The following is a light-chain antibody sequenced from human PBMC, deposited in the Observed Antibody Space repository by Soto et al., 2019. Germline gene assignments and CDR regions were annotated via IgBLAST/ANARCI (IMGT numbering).Light chain of an antibody. Sequence: DSQMTQSPSSLSASVGDRVSITCRASQGIRNYLAWYQQRPGKAPKLLIYATSTLQTGLPSRFSGSGSGTEFTLTISSLQPEDVATYYCQNYNSGSITVGQGTRLEIK. V-gene: IGKV1-27*01. CDR1: QGIRNY. J-gene: IGKJ5*01. CDR3: QNYNSGSIT. CDR2: ATS.